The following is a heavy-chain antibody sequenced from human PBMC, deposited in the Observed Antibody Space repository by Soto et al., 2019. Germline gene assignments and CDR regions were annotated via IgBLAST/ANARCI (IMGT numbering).Heavy chain of an antibody. CDR2: ISAYNGDT. CDR1: GYSFTNYG. CDR3: ARDRGVAPPVAGNTHYYYYMDV. D-gene: IGHD6-19*01. J-gene: IGHJ6*03. V-gene: IGHV1-18*01. Sequence: QDQLVQSGGEVKKPGASVKVSCKASGYSFTNYGITWVRQAPGQGLEWMGWISAYNGDTNYAQKHQGRVPMTTDPSTSTAYLELRSLRPDDTAVYYCARDRGVAPPVAGNTHYYYYMDVWGKGTTVTVSS.